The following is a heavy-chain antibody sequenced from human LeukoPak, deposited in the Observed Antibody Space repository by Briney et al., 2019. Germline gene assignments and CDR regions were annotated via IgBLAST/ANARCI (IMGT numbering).Heavy chain of an antibody. CDR1: GASINNYY. CDR3: LGGYYYYMDV. D-gene: IGHD3-16*01. J-gene: IGHJ6*03. V-gene: IGHV4-59*12. Sequence: PSETLSLTCSVSGASINNYYWTWIRQPPGKGLEWIGYVYHTGASGYHPSLKSRVTISVDSSKNQFSLKLSSVTAADTAVYYCLGGYYYYMDVWGKGTTVTVSS. CDR2: VYHTGAS.